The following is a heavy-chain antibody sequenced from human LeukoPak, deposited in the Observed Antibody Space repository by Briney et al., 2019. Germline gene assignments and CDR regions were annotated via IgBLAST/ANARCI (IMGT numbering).Heavy chain of an antibody. V-gene: IGHV3-7*04. CDR1: GLNFRSFW. Sequence: GESLKISCAVSGLNFRSFWMSWVRQAPGKGLERVANIKQDETEKFYVDSVKGRFTISRDNAKNSLYLQMNSLRVEDSAVYYCARGFYFSMTELYYLDLWGRGTLVTVSS. D-gene: IGHD2-8*01. CDR2: IKQDETEK. CDR3: ARGFYFSMTELYYLDL. J-gene: IGHJ2*01.